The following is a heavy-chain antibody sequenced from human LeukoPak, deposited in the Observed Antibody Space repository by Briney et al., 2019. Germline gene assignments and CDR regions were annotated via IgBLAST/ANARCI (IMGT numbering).Heavy chain of an antibody. CDR1: GYTFTDYY. CDR3: ARAAYYYDGSGYYLGD. Sequence: ASVKVSCKASGYTFTDYYMHWVRQAPGQGLEWMGRINPNSGGTDYAQKFQARVTMTRDTSISTAYMELSRLRSDDTALYYCARAAYYYDGSGYYLGDWGQGTLVTVSS. CDR2: INPNSGGT. J-gene: IGHJ4*02. V-gene: IGHV1-2*06. D-gene: IGHD3-22*01.